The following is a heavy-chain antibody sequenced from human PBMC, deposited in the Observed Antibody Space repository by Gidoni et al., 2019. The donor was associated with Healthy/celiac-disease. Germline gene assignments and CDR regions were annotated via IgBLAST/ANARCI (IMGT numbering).Heavy chain of an antibody. J-gene: IGHJ4*02. CDR1: GGTFSSYA. CDR3: ASAPGIVGATTGAGY. D-gene: IGHD1-26*01. CDR2: IIPILGIA. Sequence: QVQLVQSGAEVKKPGSSVKVSCKASGGTFSSYAISWVRQAPGQGLEWMGRIIPILGIANYAQKFQGRVTITADKSTSTAYMELSSLRSEDTAVYYCASAPGIVGATTGAGYWGQGTLVTVSS. V-gene: IGHV1-69*09.